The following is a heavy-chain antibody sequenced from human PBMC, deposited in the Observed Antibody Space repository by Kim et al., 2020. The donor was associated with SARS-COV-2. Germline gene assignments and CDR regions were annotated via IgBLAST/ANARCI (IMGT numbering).Heavy chain of an antibody. V-gene: IGHV3-23*01. CDR1: RFTFSNFA. CDR3: ARHLHITSVNFYWYFGL. J-gene: IGHJ2*01. CDR2: IFGSGSGT. D-gene: IGHD2-2*01. Sequence: GGSLRLSCAASRFTFSNFAMNWVRQAPGKGLEWVSGIFGSGSGTYYADSVRGRFTISRDNSRNTLYLQMNNLRAEDSAVYYCARHLHITSVNFYWYFGLRGRGTLVTVS.